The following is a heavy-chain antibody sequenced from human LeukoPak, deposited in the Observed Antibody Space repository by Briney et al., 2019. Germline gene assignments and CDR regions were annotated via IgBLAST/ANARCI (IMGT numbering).Heavy chain of an antibody. Sequence: GGSLRLSCAASGFSFNSYPMHWVRQAPGKGLEWVAVISNDGNNKYYADSVKGRFTISRDNSNNTLPLQMNGLRVEDTAVYYCARPDDSESFYRANHYWGRGTLVTAS. CDR2: ISNDGNNK. CDR1: GFSFNSYP. V-gene: IGHV3-30*04. D-gene: IGHD3-10*01. J-gene: IGHJ4*02. CDR3: ARPDDSESFYRANHY.